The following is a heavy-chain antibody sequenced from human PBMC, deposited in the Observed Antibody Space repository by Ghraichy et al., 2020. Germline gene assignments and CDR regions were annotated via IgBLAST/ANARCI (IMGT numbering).Heavy chain of an antibody. CDR2: IYYSGST. V-gene: IGHV4-59*01. CDR3: ARAGEYSSYDYGWYYYYYMDV. CDR1: GGSISSYY. Sequence: SETLSLTCTVSGGSISSYYWSWIRQPPGEGLEWIGYIYYSGSTNYNPSLKSRVTITVDTSKNQFSLKLSPVTAADTAVYYCARAGEYSSYDYGWYYYYYMDVWGKGTTVTVSS. D-gene: IGHD5-12*01. J-gene: IGHJ6*03.